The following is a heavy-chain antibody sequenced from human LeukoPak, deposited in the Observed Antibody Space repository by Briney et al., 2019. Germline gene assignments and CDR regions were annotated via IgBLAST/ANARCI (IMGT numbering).Heavy chain of an antibody. CDR2: INHSGST. D-gene: IGHD3-10*01. CDR1: GGSFSGYY. Sequence: PSETLSLTCAVYGGSFSGYYWSWIRQPPGKGLEWIGEINHSGSTNYNPSLKSRVTISVDTSKSQFSLKLSSVTAADTAIYYCARGGYYGSGNDFRFDPWGQGTLVTVSS. J-gene: IGHJ5*02. V-gene: IGHV4-34*01. CDR3: ARGGYYGSGNDFRFDP.